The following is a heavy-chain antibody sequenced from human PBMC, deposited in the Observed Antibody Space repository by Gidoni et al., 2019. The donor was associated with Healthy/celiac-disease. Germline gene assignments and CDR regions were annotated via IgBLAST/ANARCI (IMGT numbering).Heavy chain of an antibody. CDR1: GFTFSSYW. V-gene: IGHV3-7*01. CDR2: IKQDGSEK. Sequence: EVQLVESGGGLVQPGGSLILSCAASGFTFSSYWMSWVRQAPGKGLEWVANIKQDGSEKYYVDSVKGRFTISRDNDKNSLYLQMNSLRAEDTAVYYCARDGSGSYGYYYYGMDVWGQGTTVTVSS. CDR3: ARDGSGSYGYYYYGMDV. D-gene: IGHD1-26*01. J-gene: IGHJ6*02.